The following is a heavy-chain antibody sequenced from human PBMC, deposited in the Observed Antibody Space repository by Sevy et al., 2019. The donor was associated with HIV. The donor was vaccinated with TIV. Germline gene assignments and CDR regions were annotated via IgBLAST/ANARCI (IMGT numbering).Heavy chain of an antibody. CDR3: ARTKSYTAMVSSDY. CDR2: ISSSSSTM. V-gene: IGHV3-48*01. CDR1: EFSFSSYS. D-gene: IGHD5-18*01. J-gene: IGHJ4*02. Sequence: GGCLRLSCAASEFSFSSYSMNWVRQAPGQGLEWVSYISSSSSTMYYSDTVKGRFTISRDNAKNSLYLQMNTLRAEDTAVYYCARTKSYTAMVSSDYWGQGTLVTVSS.